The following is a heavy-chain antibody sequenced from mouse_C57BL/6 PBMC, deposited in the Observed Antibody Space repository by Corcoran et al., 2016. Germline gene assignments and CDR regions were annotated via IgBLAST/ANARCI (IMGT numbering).Heavy chain of an antibody. CDR2: IYPGSGNT. CDR3: ARGGWADCYAMDY. J-gene: IGHJ4*01. V-gene: IGHV1-76*01. D-gene: IGHD3-3*01. Sequence: QVQLKQSGAELVRPGASVKLSCKASGYTFTDYYINWVKQRPGQGLEWIARIYPGSGNTYYNEKFKGKATLTAEKSSSTAYMQLSSLTSEDSAVYFCARGGWADCYAMDYWGQGTSVTVSS. CDR1: GYTFTDYY.